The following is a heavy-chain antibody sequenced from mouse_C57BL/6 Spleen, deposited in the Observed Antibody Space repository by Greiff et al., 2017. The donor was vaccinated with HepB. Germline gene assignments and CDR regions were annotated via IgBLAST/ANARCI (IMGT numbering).Heavy chain of an antibody. Sequence: QVQLQQPGAELVRPGSSVKLSCKASGYTFTSYWMHWVKQRPIQGLEWIGNIDPSDSETHYNQKFKDKATLTVDKSSSTAYMQLTSLTSEDSAVYYCASDGNYAGYAMDYWGQGTSVTVSS. CDR1: GYTFTSYW. CDR3: ASDGNYAGYAMDY. V-gene: IGHV1-52*01. CDR2: IDPSDSET. D-gene: IGHD2-1*01. J-gene: IGHJ4*01.